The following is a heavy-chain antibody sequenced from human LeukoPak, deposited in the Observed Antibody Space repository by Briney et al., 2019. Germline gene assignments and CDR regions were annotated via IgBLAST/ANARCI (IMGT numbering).Heavy chain of an antibody. CDR1: VGTFSGYA. J-gene: IGHJ6*04. D-gene: IGHD6-13*01. CDR3: ASGIAAADDYYYYGMDV. V-gene: IGHV1-69*04. Sequence: SVRVSCKPSVGTFSGYAISWVPQAPGQGLEWMGSIIPIFGIANSAQKFQGRVTITADKSPSTAYMALSSLRSEDTAVYYCASGIAAADDYYYYGMDVWGKGTTVTVSS. CDR2: IIPIFGIA.